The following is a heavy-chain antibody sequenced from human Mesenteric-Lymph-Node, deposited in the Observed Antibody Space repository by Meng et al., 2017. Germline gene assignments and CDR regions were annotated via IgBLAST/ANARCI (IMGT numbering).Heavy chain of an antibody. J-gene: IGHJ4*02. CDR1: GGSISNSNFY. D-gene: IGHD5-24*01. CDR2: IFHSGST. Sequence: QPGPGLVKPSETPSPTCTVSGGSISNSNFYWGWIRQPPGKGLEWIGSIFHSGSTYYNPSLKSRVTVSVDTSKNQFSLKLNSVTTADTAMYYCARPRRWLQSEFDFWGPGTLVTVFS. CDR3: ARPRRWLQSEFDF. V-gene: IGHV4-39*01.